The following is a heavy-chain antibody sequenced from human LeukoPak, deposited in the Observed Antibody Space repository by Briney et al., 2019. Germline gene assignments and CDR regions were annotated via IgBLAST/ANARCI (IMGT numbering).Heavy chain of an antibody. CDR3: AKDPEMTTVTPSFFDY. J-gene: IGHJ4*02. CDR1: GFTFSSYA. V-gene: IGHV3-23*01. CDR2: ISGSGGST. Sequence: GGSLRLSCAASGFTFSSYAMSWVRQAPGKGLEWVSAISGSGGSTYYADSVKGRFTISRDNSKNTLYLQMNSLRAEDTAVYYCAKDPEMTTVTPSFFDYWGQGTLVTVSS. D-gene: IGHD4-17*01.